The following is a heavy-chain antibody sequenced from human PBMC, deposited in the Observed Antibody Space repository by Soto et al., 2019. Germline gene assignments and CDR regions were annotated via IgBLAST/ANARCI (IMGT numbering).Heavy chain of an antibody. CDR3: AKLGYCSSTSCPTLDY. CDR1: GFTFSSYA. V-gene: IGHV3-23*01. J-gene: IGHJ4*02. Sequence: PGGSLRLSCAVSGFTFSSYAMSWVRQAPGKGLEWVSAISGSGGSTYYADSVKGRFTISRDNSKNTLYLQMNSLRAEDMAVYYCAKLGYCSSTSCPTLDYWGQGTLVTVSS. D-gene: IGHD2-2*01. CDR2: ISGSGGST.